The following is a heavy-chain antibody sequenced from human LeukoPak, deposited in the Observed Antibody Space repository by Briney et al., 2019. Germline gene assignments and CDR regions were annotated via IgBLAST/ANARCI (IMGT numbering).Heavy chain of an antibody. CDR1: GFNVADYA. D-gene: IGHD3-10*01. V-gene: IGHV3-43*02. CDR3: AIAYESGSFYRAFAY. Sequence: PGGSLRLSCAAAGFNVADYAMYWVRQPPGKSLEWVSLISGDSDNKYSAASVRGRFAISRDNSKNSLYLQMNSLTTEDTALYYCAIAYESGSFYRAFAYWGQGALVTVSS. J-gene: IGHJ4*02. CDR2: ISGDSDNK.